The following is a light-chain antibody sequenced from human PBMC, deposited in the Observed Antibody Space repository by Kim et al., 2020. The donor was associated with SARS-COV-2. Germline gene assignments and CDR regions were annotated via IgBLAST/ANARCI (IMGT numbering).Light chain of an antibody. CDR2: AAS. CDR3: QQSYSTPRT. V-gene: IGKV1-39*01. J-gene: IGKJ1*01. Sequence: AAVGDRFTITCRASQSISSYLNWYQQKPGKAPKLLIYAASSLQSGVPSRFSGSASGTDFTLTISSLQPEDFATYYCQQSYSTPRTFGQGTKVDIK. CDR1: QSISSY.